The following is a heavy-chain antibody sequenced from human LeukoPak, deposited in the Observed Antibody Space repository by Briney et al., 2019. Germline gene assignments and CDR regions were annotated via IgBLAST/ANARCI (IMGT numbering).Heavy chain of an antibody. CDR2: MNPNSGNT. J-gene: IGHJ4*02. D-gene: IGHD2-21*02. CDR3: ARYCGDDCYLNY. CDR1: GYTFTSHD. Sequence: ASVKVSGTASGYTFTSHDINWVRQATGQGLEWMGWMNPNSGNTGYPQKLQGRVTMTTDTSTSTAYMELRSLRSDDTAVYYCARYCGDDCYLNYWGQGTLVTVSS. V-gene: IGHV1-8*01.